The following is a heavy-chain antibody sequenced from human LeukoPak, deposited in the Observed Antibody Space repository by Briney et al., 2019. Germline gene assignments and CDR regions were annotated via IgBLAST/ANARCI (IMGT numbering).Heavy chain of an antibody. CDR2: ISGSGGST. V-gene: IGHV3-23*01. J-gene: IGHJ4*02. CDR1: GFTFSSYA. D-gene: IGHD6-6*01. CDR3: AKLPSIAGRPNYFDY. Sequence: PGGSLRLSCAASGFTFSSYAMSWVRQAPGKGLEWVSDISGSGGSTYYADSVKGRFTISRDNSKSTLYLQMNSLRAEDTAVYYCAKLPSIAGRPNYFDYWGQGTLVTVSS.